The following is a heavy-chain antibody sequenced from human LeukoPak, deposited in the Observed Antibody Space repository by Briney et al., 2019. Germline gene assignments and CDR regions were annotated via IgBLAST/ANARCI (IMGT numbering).Heavy chain of an antibody. CDR3: ARDGYNYGLDRFDY. D-gene: IGHD5-18*01. V-gene: IGHV4-39*07. Sequence: SETLSLTCTVSGGSISSYYWSWIRQPPGKGLEWIGSFYYSGSTYYNPSLKSRVTISVDTSKNQFSVKLTSVTAADTAVYYCARDGYNYGLDRFDYWGQGILVTVSS. CDR1: GGSISSYY. CDR2: FYYSGST. J-gene: IGHJ4*02.